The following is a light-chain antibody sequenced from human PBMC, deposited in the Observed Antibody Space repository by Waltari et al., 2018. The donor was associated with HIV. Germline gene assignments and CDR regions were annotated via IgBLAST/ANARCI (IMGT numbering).Light chain of an antibody. CDR1: TSNIKTEA. Sequence: QSVLTQPPSVSGTPGQTVTTPCSGSTSNIKTEALYCYQQPPGTTPNLLIYRNYKRPSGVSDRFSCAKSGASASLVISGLRSEDEAHYYCVSYDSRLDERLFGGGTKLTVL. V-gene: IGLV1-47*01. J-gene: IGLJ3*02. CDR2: RNY. CDR3: VSYDSRLDERL.